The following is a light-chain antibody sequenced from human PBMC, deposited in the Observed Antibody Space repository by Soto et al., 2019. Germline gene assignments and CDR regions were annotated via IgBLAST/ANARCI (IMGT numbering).Light chain of an antibody. V-gene: IGLV1-44*01. CDR3: ASWDDSLNGPV. J-gene: IGLJ1*01. CDR2: TNT. Sequence: QSVLTQPPSASGTPGQRVTISCSGSSSNVGGNPVNWYQHVPTTAPKLLIYTNTQRPSGVPDRFSGSKSGTSASLAISGLQSEDEADYYCASWDDSLNGPVFGTGTKVXV. CDR1: SSNVGGNP.